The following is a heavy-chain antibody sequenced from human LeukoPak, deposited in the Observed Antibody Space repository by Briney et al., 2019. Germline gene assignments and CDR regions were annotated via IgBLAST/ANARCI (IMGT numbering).Heavy chain of an antibody. CDR1: RFTLSNYW. J-gene: IGHJ4*02. Sequence: GGSLRLSCAASRFTLSNYWMSWIRQAPGKGLEWVSYISSSGSTIYYADSVKGRFTISRDNAKNSLYLQMNSLRAEDTAVYYCASHYDILTGSPTDWGQGTLVTVSS. D-gene: IGHD3-9*01. CDR2: ISSSGSTI. CDR3: ASHYDILTGSPTD. V-gene: IGHV3-11*01.